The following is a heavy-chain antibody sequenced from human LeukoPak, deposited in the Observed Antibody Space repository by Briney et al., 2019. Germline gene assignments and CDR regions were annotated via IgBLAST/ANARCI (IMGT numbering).Heavy chain of an antibody. CDR2: ISGSGRNT. CDR1: GFTFSSYE. Sequence: GGSLRLSCAASGFTFSSYEMNWVRQAPGKGLEWVSAISGSGRNTYHADSVKGRFTISRDNSRSTVDLQMNSLRVEDTGIYYCARDEIPSGTWGQGTMVIVSS. V-gene: IGHV3-23*01. J-gene: IGHJ3*01. D-gene: IGHD6-25*01. CDR3: ARDEIPSGT.